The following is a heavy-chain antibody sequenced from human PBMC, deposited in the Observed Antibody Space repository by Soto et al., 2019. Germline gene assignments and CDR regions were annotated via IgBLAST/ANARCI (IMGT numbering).Heavy chain of an antibody. J-gene: IGHJ5*02. V-gene: IGHV4-4*07. Sequence: SETLSLTCTVADASISSDVWTWIRQPAGKGLDWIGRISTSGTTNYNPSLKSRVTMSVDTSKNHFSLNLSSVTAADTAVYYCAREAGPDRWFDPWGQGTLVTVS. D-gene: IGHD6-19*01. CDR3: AREAGPDRWFDP. CDR2: ISTSGTT. CDR1: DASISSDV.